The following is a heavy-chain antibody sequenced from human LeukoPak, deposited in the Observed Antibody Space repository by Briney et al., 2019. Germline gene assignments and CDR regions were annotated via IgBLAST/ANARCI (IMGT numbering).Heavy chain of an antibody. CDR1: GGSTSSYY. D-gene: IGHD1-1*01. CDR2: IYYSGST. Sequence: PTETLSLTCTVSGGSTSSYYWSWIRQPPGKGLEWIGYIYYSGSTSYNPSLKSRVTISVDTSKNQFSLKLSSVTAADTAVYYCARAGSWTGMDVWGQGTTVTVSS. CDR3: ARAGSWTGMDV. V-gene: IGHV4-59*01. J-gene: IGHJ6*02.